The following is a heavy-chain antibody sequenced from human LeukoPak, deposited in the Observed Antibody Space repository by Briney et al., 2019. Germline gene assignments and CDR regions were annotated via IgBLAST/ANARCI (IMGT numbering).Heavy chain of an antibody. V-gene: IGHV4-4*09. CDR3: ARQGVRGQSSRYNWFDP. Sequence: PSETLSLTCTVSGGSISSYYWSWIRQPPGKGLEWIGYIYTSGSTNYNPSLKSRVTISVDTSKNQFSLKLSSVTAADTAVYYCARQGVRGQSSRYNWFDPWGQGTLVTVSS. CDR1: GGSISSYY. CDR2: IYTSGST. J-gene: IGHJ5*02. D-gene: IGHD2-2*01.